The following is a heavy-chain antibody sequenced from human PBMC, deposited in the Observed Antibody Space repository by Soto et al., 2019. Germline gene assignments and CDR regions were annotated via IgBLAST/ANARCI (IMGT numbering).Heavy chain of an antibody. CDR2: IWYDGSNK. D-gene: IGHD3-22*01. V-gene: IGHV3-33*01. J-gene: IGHJ4*02. CDR3: ARDYDSSGYPRYYFDY. CDR1: GFTFNTYG. Sequence: QVQLVESGGGVVQPGRSLRLSCAASGFTFNTYGMHWVRQAPGKGLEWVAIIWYDGSNKYYADSVKGRFNISRDNSKNTLYVQMNSLRAEDTAVYYCARDYDSSGYPRYYFDYWGQGTLVTVSS.